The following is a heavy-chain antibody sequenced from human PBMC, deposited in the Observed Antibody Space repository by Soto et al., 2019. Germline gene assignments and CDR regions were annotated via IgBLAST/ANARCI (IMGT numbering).Heavy chain of an antibody. CDR3: ARPHLGVRGPISLYYYYYMDV. J-gene: IGHJ6*03. CDR1: GFTVSSNY. Sequence: GESLKISCAASGFTVSSNYMSWVRQAPGKGLEWVSVIYSGGSTYYADSVKGRFTISRDNSKNTLYLQMNSLRAEDTAVYYCARPHLGVRGPISLYYYYYMDVWGKGTTVTVSS. V-gene: IGHV3-66*04. CDR2: IYSGGST. D-gene: IGHD3-10*01.